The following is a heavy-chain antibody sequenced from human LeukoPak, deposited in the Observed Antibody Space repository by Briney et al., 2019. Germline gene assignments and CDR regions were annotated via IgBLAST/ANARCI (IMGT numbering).Heavy chain of an antibody. CDR2: INHSGST. J-gene: IGHJ4*02. CDR1: GGSISSYY. CDR3: ARVYDYVWGSYRRDY. V-gene: IGHV4-34*01. D-gene: IGHD3-16*02. Sequence: PSETLSLTCTVSGGSISSYYWSWIRQPPGKGLEWIGEINHSGSTNYNPSLKSRVTISVDTSKNQFSLKLSSVTAADTAVYYCARVYDYVWGSYRRDYWGQGTLVTVSS.